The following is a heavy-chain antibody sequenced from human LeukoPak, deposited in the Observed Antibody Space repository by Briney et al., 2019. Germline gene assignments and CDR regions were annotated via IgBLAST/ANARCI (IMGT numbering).Heavy chain of an antibody. D-gene: IGHD2-2*01. Sequence: ASVKVSCKASGYTFTGYYMHWVRQAPGQGLEWMGWINPNSGGTNYAQKFQGRVTMTRDTSISTAYMELSRLRSDDTAVYYCARDGRWDCSSTSCLDYYYYGMDVWGQGPTVTVSS. CDR2: INPNSGGT. J-gene: IGHJ6*02. CDR1: GYTFTGYY. CDR3: ARDGRWDCSSTSCLDYYYYGMDV. V-gene: IGHV1-2*02.